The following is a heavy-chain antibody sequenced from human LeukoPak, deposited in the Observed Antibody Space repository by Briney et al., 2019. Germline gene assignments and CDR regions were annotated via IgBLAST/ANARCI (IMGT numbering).Heavy chain of an antibody. Sequence: SSVKVSCKASGYTFTSYYMHWVRQAPGQGLEWMGIINPSGGSTSYAQKFQGRVTMTRDTSTSTVYMELSSLRSEDTAVYYCARDLGYGGNRYYFDYWGQGTLVTVSS. V-gene: IGHV1-46*01. D-gene: IGHD4-23*01. CDR1: GYTFTSYY. CDR2: INPSGGST. CDR3: ARDLGYGGNRYYFDY. J-gene: IGHJ4*02.